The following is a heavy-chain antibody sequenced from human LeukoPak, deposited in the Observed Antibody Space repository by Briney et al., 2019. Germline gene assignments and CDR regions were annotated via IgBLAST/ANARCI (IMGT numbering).Heavy chain of an antibody. V-gene: IGHV1-69*04. D-gene: IGHD4-17*01. J-gene: IGHJ4*02. CDR2: IIPILGIA. Sequence: SVKVSCKASGYTFTSYGISWVRQAPGQGLEWMGRIIPILGIANYAQKFQGRVTITADKSTSTAYMELSSLRSEDTAVYYCATRLSHDYGDYGIFDYWGQGTLVTVSS. CDR3: ATRLSHDYGDYGIFDY. CDR1: GYTFTSYG.